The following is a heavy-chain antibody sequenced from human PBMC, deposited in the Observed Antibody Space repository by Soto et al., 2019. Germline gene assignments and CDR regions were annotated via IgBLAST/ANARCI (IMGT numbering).Heavy chain of an antibody. CDR1: GYSFTNYG. V-gene: IGHV1-18*01. J-gene: IGHJ4*02. CDR3: ARGGLLRLDY. D-gene: IGHD3-3*01. CDR2: ISPYTGNT. Sequence: QVQLVQSGAEVKKPGASVKVSCKASGYSFTNYGISWVRQAPGQGLAWMGWISPYTGNTNYAQNFPGRVSMTTDTSTSTAYMELRSLRSDDTAVYYCARGGLLRLDYWGQGTLVTVSS.